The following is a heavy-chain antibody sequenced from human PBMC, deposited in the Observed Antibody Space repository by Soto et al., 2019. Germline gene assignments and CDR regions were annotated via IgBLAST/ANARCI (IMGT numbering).Heavy chain of an antibody. V-gene: IGHV4-30-2*01. J-gene: IGHJ5*02. Sequence: PSETLSLTCAVSGGSISSGGYSWSWIRQPPGKGLEWIGYIYHSGSTYYNPSLKSRGTISVDRSKNQFSLKLSSVTAADTAVYYCARQDAVTTRWGVRSWFGPWGQGTLGTVSS. CDR3: ARQDAVTTRWGVRSWFGP. D-gene: IGHD4-17*01. CDR2: IYHSGST. CDR1: GGSISSGGYS.